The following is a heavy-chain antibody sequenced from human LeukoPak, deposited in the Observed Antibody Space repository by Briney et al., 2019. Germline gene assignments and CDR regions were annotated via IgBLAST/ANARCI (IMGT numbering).Heavy chain of an antibody. Sequence: GESLQISCKGSGYSFTTYWIGWVRPMPGKGLEWMGIIYPGDSDTRYSPSFQGQVTISADKSISTAYLQWSSLKASDTAMYYCARRSSIAAPLFDYWGQGTLVTVSS. CDR2: IYPGDSDT. D-gene: IGHD6-6*01. CDR1: GYSFTTYW. J-gene: IGHJ4*02. V-gene: IGHV5-51*01. CDR3: ARRSSIAAPLFDY.